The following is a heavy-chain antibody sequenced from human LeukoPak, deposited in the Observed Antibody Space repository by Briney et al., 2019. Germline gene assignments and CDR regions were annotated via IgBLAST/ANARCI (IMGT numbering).Heavy chain of an antibody. Sequence: SQTLPLTCAISGDSVSSNSAAWNWIRQSPSRGLEWLGRTFYRSKGYNQYAVSVKSRITINPDTSKNQFSLQLNSVTPDDTAVYYCARDRPVSGRAVNFFDYWGQGTLVTVSS. CDR2: TFYRSKGYN. CDR3: ARDRPVSGRAVNFFDY. CDR1: GDSVSSNSAA. D-gene: IGHD6-19*01. J-gene: IGHJ4*02. V-gene: IGHV6-1*01.